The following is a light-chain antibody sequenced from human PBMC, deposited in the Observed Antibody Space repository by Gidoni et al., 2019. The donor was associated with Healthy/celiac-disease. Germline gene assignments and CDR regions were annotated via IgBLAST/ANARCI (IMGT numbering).Light chain of an antibody. J-gene: IGKJ1*01. CDR1: QSISSY. CDR3: QQSYSTPRT. CDR2: AAA. Sequence: DIKLTQSPSSLSASVGDRVTITCRASQSISSYLNWSQQKTGKAPKLLIYAAASLQSGVPSRFSGSGSGTDFTLTFSSLQPEDFATYYCQQSYSTPRTFGQGTKVEIK. V-gene: IGKV1-39*01.